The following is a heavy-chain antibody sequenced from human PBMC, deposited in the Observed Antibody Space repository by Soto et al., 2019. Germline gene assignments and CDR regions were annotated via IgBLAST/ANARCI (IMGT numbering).Heavy chain of an antibody. Sequence: GGSLRLSCAASGLTFSSYWMTWVRQAPGKGLEWVANIKEDGSEKYYVDSVKGRFTISRDNAKNSLYLQMNNLRAEDTAVYYCARAKRRITGTSSSYYYCMDVWGKGTTVTVSS. CDR3: ARAKRRITGTSSSYYYCMDV. J-gene: IGHJ6*03. D-gene: IGHD1-7*01. V-gene: IGHV3-7*01. CDR1: GLTFSSYW. CDR2: IKEDGSEK.